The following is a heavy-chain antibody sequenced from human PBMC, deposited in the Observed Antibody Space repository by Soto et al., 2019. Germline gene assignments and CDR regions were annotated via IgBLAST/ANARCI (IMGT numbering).Heavy chain of an antibody. V-gene: IGHV4-39*01. J-gene: IGHJ4*02. CDR3: ARQVAGSLATMNFDS. D-gene: IGHD5-12*01. CDR2: KYYSGST. CDR1: GGSISSSSYY. Sequence: SETLSLTCTVSGGSISSSSYYWGWIRQPPGKGLEWIGSKYYSGSTYYNPSLKSRVTVSVDTSKNQFSLKLSSVTAADTAVYSCARQVAGSLATMNFDSWGQGTRVTVSS.